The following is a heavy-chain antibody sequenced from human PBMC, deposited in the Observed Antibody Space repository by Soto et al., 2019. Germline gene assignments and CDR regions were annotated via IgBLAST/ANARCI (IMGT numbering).Heavy chain of an antibody. D-gene: IGHD6-19*01. CDR2: ISFSSSNI. V-gene: IGHV3-21*01. J-gene: IGHJ6*02. CDR1: GFTFSSFS. CDR3: ARSPQWTPLLRGGMDG. Sequence: EVSLVESGGGLVKPGGSLRLSCAASGFTFSSFSMNWVRQAPGKGLEWVASISFSSSNIYHADSLKGRFTISRDNAQNSLYLQMNSLRAEDTAVYCCARSPQWTPLLRGGMDGWGRGTTVIVAS.